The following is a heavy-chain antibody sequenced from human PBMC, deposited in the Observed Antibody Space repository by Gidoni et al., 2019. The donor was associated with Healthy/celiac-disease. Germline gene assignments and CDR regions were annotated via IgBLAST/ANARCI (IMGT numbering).Heavy chain of an antibody. J-gene: IGHJ6*02. CDR1: GGSISSGDYY. V-gene: IGHV4-30-4*01. CDR3: ARVGSGNLDEYYYYGMDV. CDR2: IYYSGST. D-gene: IGHD3-10*01. Sequence: QVQLQESGPGLVKPSQTLSLNCTVSGGSISSGDYYWSWIRQPPGKGLEWIGYIYYSGSTYYNPSLKSRVTISVDTSKNQFSLKLSSVTAADTAVYYCARVGSGNLDEYYYYGMDVWGQGTTVTVSS.